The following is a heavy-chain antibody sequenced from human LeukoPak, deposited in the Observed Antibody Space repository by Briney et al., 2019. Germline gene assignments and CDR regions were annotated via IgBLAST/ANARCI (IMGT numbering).Heavy chain of an antibody. CDR3: ARHFGVISKGVYYYYYGLDV. D-gene: IGHD3-3*01. Sequence: GGSLRLSCAASGFTVSTIYMSWVRQAPGKGLEWVSVVYSGASTYYADSVKGRFTISRDNSKNTLYLQMSSLRAEDTAVYYCARHFGVISKGVYYYYYGLDVWGQGTTVTVSS. CDR1: GFTVSTIY. J-gene: IGHJ6*02. CDR2: VYSGAST. V-gene: IGHV3-66*04.